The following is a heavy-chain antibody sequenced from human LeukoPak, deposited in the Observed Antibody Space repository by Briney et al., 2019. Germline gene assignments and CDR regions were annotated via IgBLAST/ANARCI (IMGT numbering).Heavy chain of an antibody. CDR1: GGSISSYY. Sequence: ETLSLTCTVSGGSISSYYWSWIRQPPGKGLEWIGYIYDSGSTNYNPSLKSRVTISVDTSKNQFSLKLSSVTAADTAVYYCARVGGTNYYYGMDVWGQGTTVTVSS. CDR2: IYDSGST. V-gene: IGHV4-59*01. CDR3: ARVGGTNYYYGMDV. D-gene: IGHD1-1*01. J-gene: IGHJ6*02.